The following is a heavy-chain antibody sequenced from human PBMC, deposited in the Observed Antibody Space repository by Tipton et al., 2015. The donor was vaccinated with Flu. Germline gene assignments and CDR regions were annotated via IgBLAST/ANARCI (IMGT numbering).Heavy chain of an antibody. D-gene: IGHD3-3*01. CDR1: GYTFTSYD. V-gene: IGHV1-8*01. Sequence: QLVQSGAEVKKPGASVKVSCKASGYTFTSYDINWVRQATGQGLEWMGWMNPNSGNTGYAQKFQGRVTMTRNTSISTAYMELSSLRCGGTAVYCWARGYAVWVRISGSWGQGSLVTVSS. J-gene: IGHJ5*02. CDR3: ARGYAVWVRISGS. CDR2: MNPNSGNT.